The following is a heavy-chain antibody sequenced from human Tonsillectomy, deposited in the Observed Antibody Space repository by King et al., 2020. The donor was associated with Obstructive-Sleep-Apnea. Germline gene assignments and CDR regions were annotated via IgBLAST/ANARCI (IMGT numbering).Heavy chain of an antibody. Sequence: QLQESGPGLVKPSETLSLTCTVSGGSISRYYWNWIRQPPGRGLEGGGYIYYSGTTNYNPSLKSRVSISVDTSKNQLSLTLSSVTAADTAVYYCARDSYGDYLDYWGQGTLVTVSS. J-gene: IGHJ4*02. V-gene: IGHV4-59*01. D-gene: IGHD4-17*01. CDR1: GGSISRYY. CDR3: ARDSYGDYLDY. CDR2: IYYSGTT.